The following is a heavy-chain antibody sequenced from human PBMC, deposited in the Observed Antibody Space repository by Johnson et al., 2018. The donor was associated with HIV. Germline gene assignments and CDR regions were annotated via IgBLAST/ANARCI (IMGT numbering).Heavy chain of an antibody. J-gene: IGHJ3*02. CDR1: GFTFSSYG. CDR3: ARPGGDYSAFDI. V-gene: IGHV3-30*03. Sequence: QMQLVESGGGVVQPGRSLRLSCAASGFTFSSYGMHWVRQAPGQGLEWVAVISYDGSNKYYADSVKGRFTISRDNSKNTLSLQMNSLRAEDTAVYYCARPGGDYSAFDIWGQGTMVTVSS. D-gene: IGHD4-17*01. CDR2: ISYDGSNK.